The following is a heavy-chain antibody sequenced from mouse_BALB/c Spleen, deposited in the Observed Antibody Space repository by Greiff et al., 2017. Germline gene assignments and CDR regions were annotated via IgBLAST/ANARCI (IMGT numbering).Heavy chain of an antibody. J-gene: IGHJ4*01. V-gene: IGHV1S81*02. CDR2: INPSNGRT. D-gene: IGHD1-1*02. CDR1: GYTFTSYW. CDR3: ARSGGWAMDY. Sequence: QVQLQQPGAELVKPGASVKLSCKASGYTFTSYWMHWVKQRPGQGLEWIGEINPSNGRTNYNEKFKSKATLTVDKSSSTAYMQLSSLTSEDSAVYYCARSGGWAMDYWGQGTSVTVSS.